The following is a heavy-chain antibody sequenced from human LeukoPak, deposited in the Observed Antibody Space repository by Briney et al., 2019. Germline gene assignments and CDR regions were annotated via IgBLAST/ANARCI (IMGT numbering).Heavy chain of an antibody. CDR1: GFTFSSYW. J-gene: IGHJ6*02. Sequence: PGGSLRLSCAASGFTFSSYWMHWVRQAPGKGLVWVSRINSDGSSTSYADSVKGRFTISRDNAKNTLYLQMNSLRAEDTAVYYCARVEREYYYYGMDVWGQGTTVTVSS. D-gene: IGHD3-3*01. V-gene: IGHV3-74*01. CDR3: ARVEREYYYYGMDV. CDR2: INSDGSST.